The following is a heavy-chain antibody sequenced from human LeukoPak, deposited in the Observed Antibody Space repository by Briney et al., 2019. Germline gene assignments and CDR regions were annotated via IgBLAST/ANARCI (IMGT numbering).Heavy chain of an antibody. CDR2: IKQDGSEK. CDR1: GFTFSIYW. D-gene: IGHD2-2*01. J-gene: IGHJ4*02. V-gene: IGHV3-7*01. CDR3: ARAVDCSSTSCYGGDDY. Sequence: GGSLRLSCAASGFTFSIYWMRWVRQAPGKGLEWVANIKQDGSEKYYVDSVKGRFTISRDNAKHSLYLQMNSLRAEDTAVYYCARAVDCSSTSCYGGDDYWGQGTLVTVSS.